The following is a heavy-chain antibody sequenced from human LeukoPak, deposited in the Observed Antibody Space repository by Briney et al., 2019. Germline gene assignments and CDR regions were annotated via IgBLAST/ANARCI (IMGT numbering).Heavy chain of an antibody. CDR1: GFTVSSNY. CDR3: ARDSGWHSDY. D-gene: IGHD6-19*01. Sequence: GGSLRLSCAASGFTVSSNYMSWVRQAPGKGLEWVAVISYDGSNKYYAGSVKGRFTISRDNSKNTLYLQMNSLRAEDTAVYNCARDSGWHSDYWGQGTLVTVSS. J-gene: IGHJ4*02. V-gene: IGHV3-30-3*01. CDR2: ISYDGSNK.